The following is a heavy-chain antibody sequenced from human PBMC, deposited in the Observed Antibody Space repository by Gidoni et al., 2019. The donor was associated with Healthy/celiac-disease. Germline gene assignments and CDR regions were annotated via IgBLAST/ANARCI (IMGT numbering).Heavy chain of an antibody. D-gene: IGHD7-27*01. CDR3: ARPDVWGYYFDY. CDR1: GGSISSSSYY. V-gene: IGHV4-39*01. CDR2: IYYSGST. Sequence: QLQLQESGPGLVKPSETLSLTCTVSGGSISSSSYYWGWIRQPPGKGREWIGSIYYSGSTYYNPSLKSRVTISVDTSKNQFSLKLSSVTAADTAVYYCARPDVWGYYFDYWGQGTLVTVSS. J-gene: IGHJ4*02.